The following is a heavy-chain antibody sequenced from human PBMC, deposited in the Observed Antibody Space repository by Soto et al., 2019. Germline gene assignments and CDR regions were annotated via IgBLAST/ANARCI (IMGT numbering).Heavy chain of an antibody. V-gene: IGHV3-23*01. D-gene: IGHD4-17*01. CDR1: GFTFGAHP. CDR3: AKQRTTVTTSFDY. Sequence: EVQLLESGGGLVQPGGSLTVSCAASGFTFGAHPMSWVRLAPGKGLEWVSTLSGYGGSTYYPASLKGRFIISRDNSKNTLYLQINTLRAEDTAIYFCAKQRTTVTTSFDYWGQGTLVTVSS. J-gene: IGHJ4*02. CDR2: LSGYGGST.